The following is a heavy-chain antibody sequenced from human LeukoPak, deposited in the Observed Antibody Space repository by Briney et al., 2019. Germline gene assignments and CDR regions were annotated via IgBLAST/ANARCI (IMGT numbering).Heavy chain of an antibody. CDR1: GFTSSSYA. V-gene: IGHV3-30*04. J-gene: IGHJ4*02. CDR2: ISYDGSDK. Sequence: GGSLRLSCAASGFTSSSYAMHWVRQAPGKGLEWVALISYDGSDKYYADSVKGRFTISRDNSKNTLYLQMNSLRAEDTAVYYCAREGSYGLDYWGQGTLVTVSS. D-gene: IGHD5-18*01. CDR3: AREGSYGLDY.